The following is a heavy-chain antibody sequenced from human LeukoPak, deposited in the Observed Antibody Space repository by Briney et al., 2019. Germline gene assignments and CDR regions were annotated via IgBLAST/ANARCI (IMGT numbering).Heavy chain of an antibody. Sequence: RAASVKVSCKASGYTFTSYDINWVRQATGQGPEWMGWMNPNSGNTGYAQKFQGRVTMTRNTSISTAYMELSSLRSEDTAVYYCARVDTRWLQLDDYWGQGTLVTVSS. J-gene: IGHJ4*02. V-gene: IGHV1-8*01. CDR2: MNPNSGNT. D-gene: IGHD5-24*01. CDR1: GYTFTSYD. CDR3: ARVDTRWLQLDDY.